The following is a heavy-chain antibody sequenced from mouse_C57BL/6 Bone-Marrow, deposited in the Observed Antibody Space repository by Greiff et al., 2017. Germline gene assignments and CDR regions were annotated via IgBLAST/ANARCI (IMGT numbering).Heavy chain of an antibody. V-gene: IGHV3-5*01. Sequence: EVKLMESGPGLVKPSQTVFLTCTVTGISITTGNYRWSWIRQFPGNKLEWIGYIYYSGTLTYQPSLPSPTTITRDTPKNHFFLDMHSLTAEDTATYYCAREGGPYGSSSSWYFDVWGTGTTLTVSS. D-gene: IGHD1-1*01. CDR1: GISITTGNYR. J-gene: IGHJ1*03. CDR2: IYYSGTL. CDR3: AREGGPYGSSSSWYFDV.